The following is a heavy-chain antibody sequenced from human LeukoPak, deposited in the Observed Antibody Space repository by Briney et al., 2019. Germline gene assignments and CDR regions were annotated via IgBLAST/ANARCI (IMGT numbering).Heavy chain of an antibody. Sequence: GESLKISCKGSGYSFSNYWIGWVRLMPGKGLEWMGIIYPVDSDTRYSPSFQGQVTISADKSISTAYLQWSSLKASDTAMYYCARRTTTWAFDIWGQGTMVTVSS. CDR2: IYPVDSDT. J-gene: IGHJ3*02. CDR1: GYSFSNYW. CDR3: ARRTTTWAFDI. V-gene: IGHV5-51*01. D-gene: IGHD2/OR15-2a*01.